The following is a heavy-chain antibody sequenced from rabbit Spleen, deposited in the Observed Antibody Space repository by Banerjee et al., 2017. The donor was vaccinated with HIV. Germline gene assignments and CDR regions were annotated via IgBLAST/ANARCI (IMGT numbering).Heavy chain of an antibody. V-gene: IGHV1S40*01. CDR2: IRGGNSGNT. J-gene: IGHJ6*01. CDR1: GFSFSSSYY. Sequence: QSLEESGGDLVKPGASLTLTCTASGFSFSSSYYMCWVRQAPGKGLEWIACIRGGNSGNTYYASWAKGRFTISKTSSTTVTLQMTSLTAADTATYFCARDSAGYGGNARAPDWLDLWGPGTLVTVS. D-gene: IGHD6-1*01. CDR3: ARDSAGYGGNARAPDWLDL.